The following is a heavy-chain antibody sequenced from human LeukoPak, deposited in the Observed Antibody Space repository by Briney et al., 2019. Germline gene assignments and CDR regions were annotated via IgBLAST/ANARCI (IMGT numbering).Heavy chain of an antibody. V-gene: IGHV3-23*01. D-gene: IGHD3-22*01. CDR3: AKDDSGGYFPDF. CDR2: IGADAGST. J-gene: IGHJ4*02. Sequence: GGSLRLSCAVSGFTVSNNYMSWVRQAPGKGLEWVSAIGADAGSTYYADSVKGRFTISRDNSKNTLYLQMNSLRAEDTALYYCAKDDSGGYFPDFWGQGTLVTVSS. CDR1: GFTVSNNY.